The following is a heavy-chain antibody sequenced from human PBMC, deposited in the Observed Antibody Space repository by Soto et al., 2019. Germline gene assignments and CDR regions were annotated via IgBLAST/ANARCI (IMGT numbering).Heavy chain of an antibody. J-gene: IGHJ4*02. CDR1: GDTFTDYY. CDR3: ARGGHVVVVTAALDY. Sequence: VQLMQSGAEVKKPGASVKVSCKASGDTFTDYYIHWVRQAPGQGLEWMGTVNPSGGHTTYAQHFLGRVTRTRDTSTSTLYMGLTSLTSDDTAIYNWARGGHVVVVTAALDYGGQGTLVTVSS. D-gene: IGHD2-21*02. V-gene: IGHV1-46*01. CDR2: VNPSGGHT.